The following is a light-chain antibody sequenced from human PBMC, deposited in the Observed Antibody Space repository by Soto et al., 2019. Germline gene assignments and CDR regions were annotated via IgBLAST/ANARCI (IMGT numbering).Light chain of an antibody. CDR3: QQYGSSPQT. Sequence: EIVFIQSPFTLAVSPGERATLSCRASHSISSSLAWYQQNPGQAPRLLIFDASNRATGIPDRFSGSGSGTDFTLTISRLEPEDFAVYYCQQYGSSPQTFGQGTKVDIK. CDR1: HSISSS. J-gene: IGKJ1*01. V-gene: IGKV3-20*01. CDR2: DAS.